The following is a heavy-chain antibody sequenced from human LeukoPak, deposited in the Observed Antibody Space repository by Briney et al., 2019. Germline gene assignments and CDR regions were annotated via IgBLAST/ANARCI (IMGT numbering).Heavy chain of an antibody. CDR2: IFYNGGT. D-gene: IGHD3-22*01. CDR3: ARFSQYFDTSSHYLDY. V-gene: IGHV4-59*08. CDR1: GGSINNYY. J-gene: IGHJ4*02. Sequence: SETLSLTCTVSGGSINNYYWSWVRQPPGEGLEWIAYIFYNGGTNYNPSLKTRVTISVDTSKNQFSLRLNSVSATDTAVYYCARFSQYFDTSSHYLDYWGQGILVTVSS.